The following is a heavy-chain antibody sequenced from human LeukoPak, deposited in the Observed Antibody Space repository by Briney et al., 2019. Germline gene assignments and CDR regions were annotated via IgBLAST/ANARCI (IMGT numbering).Heavy chain of an antibody. V-gene: IGHV3-23*01. CDR1: GFTFSSYA. J-gene: IGHJ3*02. CDR2: ISGSGGST. D-gene: IGHD3-3*01. Sequence: GGSLRLSCAASGFTFSSYAMSWVRQAPGKGLEWVSAISGSGGSTYYADSVKGRFTISRDTSKKKLYLQMNSLRSEGTAAYYCARSTQILEWLSDAFDIWGQGTMVSVSS. CDR3: ARSTQILEWLSDAFDI.